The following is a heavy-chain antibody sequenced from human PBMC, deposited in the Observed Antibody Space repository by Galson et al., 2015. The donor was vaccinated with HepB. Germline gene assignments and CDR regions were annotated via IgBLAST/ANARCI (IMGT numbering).Heavy chain of an antibody. V-gene: IGHV1-18*01. D-gene: IGHD2-15*01. J-gene: IGHJ5*01. CDR3: ARGACVGVVRATQNNWFDP. CDR1: GYTFSRYS. CDR2: ISPYNRDT. Sequence: SVKVSCKASGYTFSRYSITWVRQVPGQGLEWMGWISPYNRDTDYARILQGRVTMTADTSTRTAYMELRSLRSDDTAFDYCARGACVGVVRATQNNWFDPWGQGTLVTVSS.